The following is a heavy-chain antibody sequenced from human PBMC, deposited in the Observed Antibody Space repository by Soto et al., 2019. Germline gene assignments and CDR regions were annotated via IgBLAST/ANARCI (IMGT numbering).Heavy chain of an antibody. CDR1: GYTFTSYA. CDR3: ARGWGGIVVAGTRLDY. Sequence: QAQLVQSGTEVEKPGASVKVSCKASGYTFTSYAISWVRQAPGQGLEWMGWISANNGNTNYAQKLQGRVTMTADTATSAAYMELSSLRSDDTAVYYCARGWGGIVVAGTRLDYWGQGTRVTVSS. CDR2: ISANNGNT. V-gene: IGHV1-18*01. D-gene: IGHD6-19*01. J-gene: IGHJ4*02.